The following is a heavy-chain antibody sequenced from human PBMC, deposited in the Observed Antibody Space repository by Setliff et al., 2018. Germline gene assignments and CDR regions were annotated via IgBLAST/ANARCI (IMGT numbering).Heavy chain of an antibody. CDR1: GGTFRTDG. J-gene: IGHJ6*01. Sequence: ASVKVSCKASGGTFRTDGFSWVRQAPGQGLEWMGWISADNGHTNIVKNFQGRVTMTTDTTTSTAYMELRSLRFDDTAVYYCARERAYDGLNYYGMDVWGQGTTVTVSS. CDR2: ISADNGHT. CDR3: ARERAYDGLNYYGMDV. D-gene: IGHD3-22*01. V-gene: IGHV1-18*01.